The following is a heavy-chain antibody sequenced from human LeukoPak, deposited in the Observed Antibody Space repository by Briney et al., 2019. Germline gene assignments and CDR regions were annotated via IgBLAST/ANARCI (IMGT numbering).Heavy chain of an antibody. CDR3: ARDRGGHCSGGSCYFFDY. D-gene: IGHD2-15*01. CDR2: INPSGGST. V-gene: IGHV1-46*01. J-gene: IGHJ4*02. CDR1: GYTFTNYY. Sequence: EASVKVSCKASGYTFTNYYMHWVRRAPGQGLEWMGLINPSGGSTRYAQKFQGRVTMTRDMSTSTVYMELSSLTSEDTAVYYCARDRGGHCSGGSCYFFDYWGQGTLVTVSS.